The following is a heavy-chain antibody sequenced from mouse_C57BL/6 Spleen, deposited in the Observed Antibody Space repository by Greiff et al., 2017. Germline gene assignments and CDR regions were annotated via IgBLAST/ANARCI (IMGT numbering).Heavy chain of an antibody. CDR1: GFTFSSYA. CDR3: ARQDGYYFHT. D-gene: IGHD2-3*01. Sequence: DVMLVESGGGLVKPGGSLKLSCAASGFTFSSYAMSWVRQTPEKRLEWVATISDGGSYTYYPDNVKGRFTIYRDNAKNNLYLQMSHLKSEDSAMYYCARQDGYYFHTWRPGTTLPAST. CDR2: ISDGGSYT. V-gene: IGHV5-4*03. J-gene: IGHJ2*01.